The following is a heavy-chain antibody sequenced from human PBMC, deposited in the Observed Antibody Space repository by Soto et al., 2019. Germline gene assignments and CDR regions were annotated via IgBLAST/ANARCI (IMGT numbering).Heavy chain of an antibody. J-gene: IGHJ4*02. CDR2: IRSKTDGGTP. CDR3: TTEKGY. V-gene: IGHV3-15*07. Sequence: EVQLVESGGGLVKPGESLRLSCAASGFTFTNAWMNWVRQAPGKGLEWVGRIRSKTDGGTPDYAAPVKGRFTISRDDSKNTLYVQMNSLKTEDTSIYYCTTEKGYWGQGTLVTVSS. CDR1: GFTFTNAW.